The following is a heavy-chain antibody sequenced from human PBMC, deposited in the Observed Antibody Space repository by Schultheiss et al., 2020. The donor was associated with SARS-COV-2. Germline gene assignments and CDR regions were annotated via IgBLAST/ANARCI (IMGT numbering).Heavy chain of an antibody. Sequence: GGSLRLSCAASGFTFSSYAMHWVRQAPGKGLEWVAVISYDGSNKYYADSVKGRFTISRENAKNSLYLQMNSLRAGDTAVYYCARDYRADYWGQGTLVTVSS. D-gene: IGHD3-16*02. J-gene: IGHJ4*02. CDR2: ISYDGSNK. V-gene: IGHV3-30*14. CDR1: GFTFSSYA. CDR3: ARDYRADY.